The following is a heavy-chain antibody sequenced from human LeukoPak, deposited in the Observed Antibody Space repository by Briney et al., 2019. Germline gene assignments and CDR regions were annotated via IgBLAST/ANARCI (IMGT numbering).Heavy chain of an antibody. CDR1: GFTFSSYE. CDR2: ISSSGSTR. V-gene: IGHV3-48*03. J-gene: IGHJ6*03. CDR3: ARMYGPDYYGSEIYYYYYMDV. D-gene: IGHD3-10*01. Sequence: GGSLRLSCAASGFTFSSYEMNWVRQAPGKGLEWVSYISSSGSTRYYADSVKGRFTISRDNAKNSLYLQMNSLRAEDTAVYYCARMYGPDYYGSEIYYYYYMDVWGKGTTVTISS.